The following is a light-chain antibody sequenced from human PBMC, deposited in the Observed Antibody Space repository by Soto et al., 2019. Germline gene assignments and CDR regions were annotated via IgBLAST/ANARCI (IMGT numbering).Light chain of an antibody. CDR2: LNSDGSH. CDR1: SGHSNYA. Sequence: QSVLTQSPSASASLGASVKLTCTLRSGHSNYAIAWYQQRPEKGPRYLMKLNSDGSHSKGDGIPDRFSGSSSGAERYLTISRLQSEDEADYYCQTWGTGIRVFGGGTKLTVL. J-gene: IGLJ3*02. V-gene: IGLV4-69*01. CDR3: QTWGTGIRV.